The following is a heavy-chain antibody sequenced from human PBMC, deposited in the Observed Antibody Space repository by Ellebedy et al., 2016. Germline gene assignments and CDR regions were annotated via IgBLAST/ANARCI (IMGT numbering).Heavy chain of an antibody. D-gene: IGHD6-13*01. V-gene: IGHV3-53*01. CDR2: ISSGGDT. CDR3: ARDLPHNIALHY. J-gene: IGHJ4*02. Sequence: GESLKISXAASGVILYTNYMTWVRQAPGKGLEWVSAISSGGDTHYADSVKGRFTISSDNSKNTLYLQMNSLRAEDTAVYYCARDLPHNIALHYWGQGTLVTVSS. CDR1: GVILYTNY.